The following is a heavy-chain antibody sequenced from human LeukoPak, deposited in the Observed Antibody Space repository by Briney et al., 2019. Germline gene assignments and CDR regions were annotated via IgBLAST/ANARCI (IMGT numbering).Heavy chain of an antibody. J-gene: IGHJ4*02. Sequence: SVKVSCKASGGTLSSHAISWVRQAPGQGLEWMGGIIPIFGTTNYAQKFQGRVTISADESTNTAYMELSSLRSEDTAVYYCARDLVPYGSGNSMGDWGQGTLVTASS. V-gene: IGHV1-69*13. CDR3: ARDLVPYGSGNSMGD. CDR1: GGTLSSHA. CDR2: IIPIFGTT. D-gene: IGHD3-10*01.